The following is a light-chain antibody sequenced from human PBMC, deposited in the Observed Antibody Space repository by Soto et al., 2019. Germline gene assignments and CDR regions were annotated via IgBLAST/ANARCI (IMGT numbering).Light chain of an antibody. J-gene: IGKJ1*01. CDR3: QQYNSYST. CDR1: QSISSW. V-gene: IGKV1-5*03. Sequence: DIQMTPSPSSLSASLGDRVTITCRASQSISSWLAWYQQKPGKAPKLLIYKASSLESGVPSRLSGSGSGTEFTLTISSLQPDDFATYYCQQYNSYSTFGQGTKVDIK. CDR2: KAS.